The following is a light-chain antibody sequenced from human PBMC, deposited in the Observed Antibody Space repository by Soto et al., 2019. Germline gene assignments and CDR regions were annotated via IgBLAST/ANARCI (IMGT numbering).Light chain of an antibody. CDR3: SSDPDRNTLGA. J-gene: IGLJ2*01. CDR1: NSDIGSYDF. Sequence: QSALTQPASISGSPGQSITISCTGSNSDIGSYDFVAWYQQLPGRSPRLIIYGVTNRPSGVSDRFSGSKSGNTASLTISGLQEDDEADYYCSSDPDRNTLGAFGGGTKLTVL. V-gene: IGLV2-14*03. CDR2: GVT.